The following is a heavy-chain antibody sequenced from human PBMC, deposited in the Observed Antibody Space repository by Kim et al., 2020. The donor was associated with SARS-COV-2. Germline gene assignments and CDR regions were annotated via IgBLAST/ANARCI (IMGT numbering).Heavy chain of an antibody. D-gene: IGHD3-9*01. J-gene: IGHJ4*02. V-gene: IGHV1-69*13. Sequence: SVKVSCKASGGTFSSYAISWVRQAPGQGLEWMGGIIPIFGTANYAQKFQGRVTITADESTSTAYMELSSLRSEDTAVYYCARLNYAYYDILTGYYTREGYYFDYWGQGTLVTVSS. CDR1: GGTFSSYA. CDR2: IIPIFGTA. CDR3: ARLNYAYYDILTGYYTREGYYFDY.